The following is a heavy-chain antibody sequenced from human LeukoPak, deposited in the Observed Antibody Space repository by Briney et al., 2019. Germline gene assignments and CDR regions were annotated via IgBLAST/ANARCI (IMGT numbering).Heavy chain of an antibody. J-gene: IGHJ3*02. Sequence: GGSQRLSCTASGFTFGDYAMSWFRQAPGKGLEWVGFIRSKAYGGTTEYAASVKGRFTISRDDSKSIAYLQMNSLKTEDTAVYYCTREKWSTLRPGGDSLDAFDIWGQGTMVTVSS. V-gene: IGHV3-49*03. CDR2: IRSKAYGGTT. CDR1: GFTFGDYA. D-gene: IGHD2-21*02. CDR3: TREKWSTLRPGGDSLDAFDI.